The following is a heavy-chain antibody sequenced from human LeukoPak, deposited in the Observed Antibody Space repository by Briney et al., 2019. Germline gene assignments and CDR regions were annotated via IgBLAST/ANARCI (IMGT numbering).Heavy chain of an antibody. CDR1: GYTLTELS. D-gene: IGHD3-22*01. CDR2: FDPEDGET. J-gene: IGHJ4*02. CDR3: AATLLDSSGYYV. V-gene: IGHV1-24*01. Sequence: ASVKVSCKVSGYTLTELSMHWVRQAPGKGLEWMGGFDPEDGETIYAQKFQGRATMTEDTSTDTAYMELSSLRSEDTAVYYCAATLLDSSGYYVWGQGTLVTVSS.